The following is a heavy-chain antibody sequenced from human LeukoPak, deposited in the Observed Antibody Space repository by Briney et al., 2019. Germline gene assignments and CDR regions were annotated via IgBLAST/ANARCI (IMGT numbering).Heavy chain of an antibody. D-gene: IGHD3-22*01. CDR2: IYYSGST. CDR1: GGSISSYY. CDR3: ARGTVSGNDDYYDSSGYSYWYFDL. V-gene: IGHV4-59*01. Sequence: SETLSLTCTVSGGSISSYYWSWIRQPPGKGLEWIGYIYYSGSTNYNPSLKSRVTISVDTSKNQLSLKLSSMTAADTAVYYCARGTVSGNDDYYDSSGYSYWYFDLWGRGTLVTVSS. J-gene: IGHJ2*01.